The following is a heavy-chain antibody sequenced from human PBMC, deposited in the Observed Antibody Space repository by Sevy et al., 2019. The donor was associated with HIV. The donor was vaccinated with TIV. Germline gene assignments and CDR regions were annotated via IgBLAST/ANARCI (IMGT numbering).Heavy chain of an antibody. CDR3: AKLHSRMIPGNGALDY. J-gene: IGHJ4*01. CDR2: VSPTSLST. Sequence: GGSLRLSCTASGFSFSNYVMAWVRQAPGKGLEWVSSVSPTSLSTYYAESVKGRFTISRDNSKNTLYLQMNSLRAEDTAIYYRAKLHSRMIPGNGALDYWGRGTLVTVSS. V-gene: IGHV3-23*01. D-gene: IGHD3-16*01. CDR1: GFSFSNYV.